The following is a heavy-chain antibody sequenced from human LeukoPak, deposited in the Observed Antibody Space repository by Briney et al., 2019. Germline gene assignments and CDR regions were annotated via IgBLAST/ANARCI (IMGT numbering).Heavy chain of an antibody. CDR2: ISYDESNK. D-gene: IGHD3-10*01. J-gene: IGHJ6*02. CDR3: ARVYGSGTYYPYRMDV. CDR1: GFSFSNYG. Sequence: GGSLRLSCAASGFSFSNYGMHWVRQAPGKGLEWVAIISYDESNKYYADSVKGRFTISRDNAKNSLYLQMNRLRDEDTAVYYCARVYGSGTYYPYRMDVWGQGTTVTVSS. V-gene: IGHV3-30*03.